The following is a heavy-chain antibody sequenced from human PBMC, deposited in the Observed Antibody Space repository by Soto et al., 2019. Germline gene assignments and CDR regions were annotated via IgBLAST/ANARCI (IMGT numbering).Heavy chain of an antibody. J-gene: IGHJ4*02. CDR2: IIPIFGTA. Sequence: QVQLVQSGAEVKKPGSSVKVSCKASGGTFSSYAVSWVRQAPGQGLEWMGGIIPIFGTANYAQKFQGRVTITADESTSTAYMELSSLRSEDTAVYYCARAQGYSGYDGLSNWGQGTLVTVSS. V-gene: IGHV1-69*12. D-gene: IGHD5-12*01. CDR1: GGTFSSYA. CDR3: ARAQGYSGYDGLSN.